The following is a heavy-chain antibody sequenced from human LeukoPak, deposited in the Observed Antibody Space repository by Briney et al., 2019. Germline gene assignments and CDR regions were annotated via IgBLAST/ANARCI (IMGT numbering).Heavy chain of an antibody. D-gene: IGHD6-19*01. CDR1: GYNFTSYW. J-gene: IGHJ4*02. CDR3: ARHNRYSSGWYNDY. V-gene: IGHV5-51*01. Sequence: GESLQISCQGSGYNFTSYWIGWVRPMPGKGLGWMGIIYPGDSDTRYSPSFQGQVTISADKSISTAYLQWSSLKASDTAMYYCARHNRYSSGWYNDYWGQGTLVTVSS. CDR2: IYPGDSDT.